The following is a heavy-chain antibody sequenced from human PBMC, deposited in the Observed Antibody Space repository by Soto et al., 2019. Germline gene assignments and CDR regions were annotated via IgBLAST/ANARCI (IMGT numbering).Heavy chain of an antibody. CDR1: GFTFDDYG. CDR3: ARDLNSGSPLRGIYYYYYYMDV. J-gene: IGHJ6*03. V-gene: IGHV3-20*01. D-gene: IGHD3-10*01. CDR2: INWNGGST. Sequence: GGSLRLSCAASGFTFDDYGMSWVRQAPGKGLEWVSGINWNGGSTGYADSVKGRFTISRDNAKNSLYLQMNSLRAEDTALYHCARDLNSGSPLRGIYYYYYYMDVWGKGTTVTVSS.